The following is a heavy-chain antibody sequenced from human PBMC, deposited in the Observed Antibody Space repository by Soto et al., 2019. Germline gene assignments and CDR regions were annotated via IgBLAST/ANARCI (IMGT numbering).Heavy chain of an antibody. D-gene: IGHD3-22*01. V-gene: IGHV4-31*03. CDR2: IYYSGST. CDR3: ARDRKDSSGMDV. Sequence: QVKLQESGPGLVKPSQTLSLTCTVSGGSISSGGYYWSWIRQHPGKGLEWIGYIYYSGSTYYTPSLKSRVTISVDTSNIQFSLKLSSVTAADTAVYYCARDRKDSSGMDVWGQGTTVTVSS. J-gene: IGHJ6*02. CDR1: GGSISSGGYY.